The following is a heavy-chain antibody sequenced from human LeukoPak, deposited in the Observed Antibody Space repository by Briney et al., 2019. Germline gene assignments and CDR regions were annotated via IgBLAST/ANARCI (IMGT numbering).Heavy chain of an antibody. CDR3: ASLPAY. CDR1: GGSISSYY. CDR2: IYYSGST. J-gene: IGHJ4*02. Sequence: SETPSLTCTVSGGSISSYYWSWIRQPPGKGLEWIGYIYYSGSTNYNPSLKSRVTISVDTSKNQFSLKLSSVTAADTAVYYCASLPAYWGQGTLVTVSS. V-gene: IGHV4-59*08.